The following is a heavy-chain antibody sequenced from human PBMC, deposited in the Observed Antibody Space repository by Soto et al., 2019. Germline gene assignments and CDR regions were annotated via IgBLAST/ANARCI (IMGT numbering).Heavy chain of an antibody. V-gene: IGHV3-23*01. D-gene: IGHD5-18*01. J-gene: IGHJ4*02. Sequence: VGSLRLSCASSGFTFSNYAMSLVRQAPGKGLEWVSAISGGGDTTYYADSVRGRFTISRDNSKNTLYVQMNSLRAEDTAVYYCAKDRGYSYGERYYFDYWGQGTLVTVSS. CDR2: ISGGGDTT. CDR3: AKDRGYSYGERYYFDY. CDR1: GFTFSNYA.